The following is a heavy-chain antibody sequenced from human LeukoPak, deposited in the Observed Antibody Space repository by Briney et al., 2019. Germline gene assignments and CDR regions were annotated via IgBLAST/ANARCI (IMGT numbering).Heavy chain of an antibody. Sequence: LETLSLTCTVSGGSISSYYWSWIRQPPGKGLEWIGYIYYSGSTNYNPSLKSRVTISVDTSKNQFSLKLSSVTAADTAVYYCARHLVGAPYVVFDYWGQGTLVTVSS. CDR1: GGSISSYY. CDR2: IYYSGST. V-gene: IGHV4-59*08. CDR3: ARHLVGAPYVVFDY. D-gene: IGHD1-26*01. J-gene: IGHJ4*02.